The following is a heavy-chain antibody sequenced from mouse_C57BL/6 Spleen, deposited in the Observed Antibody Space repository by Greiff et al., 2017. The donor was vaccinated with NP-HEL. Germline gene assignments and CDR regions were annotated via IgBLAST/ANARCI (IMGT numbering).Heavy chain of an antibody. CDR1: GFTFSDYG. V-gene: IGHV5-17*01. CDR2: ISSGSSTI. Sequence: EVKLVESGGGLVKPGGSLKLSCAASGFTFSDYGMHWVRQAPEKGLEWVAYISSGSSTIYYADTVKGRFTISRDNAKNTLFLQMTSLRSEDTAMYYCAKNYYGRGGDFDYWGQGTTLTVSS. D-gene: IGHD1-1*01. CDR3: AKNYYGRGGDFDY. J-gene: IGHJ2*01.